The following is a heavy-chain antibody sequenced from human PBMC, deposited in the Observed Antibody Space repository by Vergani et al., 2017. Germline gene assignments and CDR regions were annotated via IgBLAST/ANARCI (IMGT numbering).Heavy chain of an antibody. V-gene: IGHV3-21*01. J-gene: IGHJ4*02. CDR1: GFTFSSYS. D-gene: IGHD3-22*01. Sequence: EVQLVESGGGLVKPGGSLRLSCAASGFTFSSYSMNWVRQAPGKGLEWVSSISSSSSYIYYADSVKGRFTISRDNAKNSLYLQMNSLRAEDTAVYYCAKSKPLVVITTYFDYWGQGTLVTVSS. CDR3: AKSKPLVVITTYFDY. CDR2: ISSSSSYI.